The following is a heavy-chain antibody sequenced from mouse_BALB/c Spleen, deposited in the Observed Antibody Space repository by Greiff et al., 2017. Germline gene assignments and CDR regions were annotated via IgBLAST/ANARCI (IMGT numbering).Heavy chain of an antibody. D-gene: IGHD4-1*01. Sequence: DVQLQESGGGLVQPGGSLKLSCAASGFTFSSYTMSWVRQTPEKRLEWVAYISNGGGSTYYPDTVKGRFTISRDNAKNTLYLQMSSLKSEDTAMYYCARGGWDDGAWFAYWGQGTLVTVSA. CDR2: ISNGGGST. CDR1: GFTFSSYT. J-gene: IGHJ3*01. CDR3: ARGGWDDGAWFAY. V-gene: IGHV5-12-2*01.